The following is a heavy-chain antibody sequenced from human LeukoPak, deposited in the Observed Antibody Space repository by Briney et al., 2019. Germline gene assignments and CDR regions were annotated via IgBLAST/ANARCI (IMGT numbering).Heavy chain of an antibody. Sequence: GASVKVSCKVSGYTLTELSMHWVRQAPGKGLEWMGGFDPEDGETIYAQKFQGRVTMTEDTSTDTAYMELSSLRSEDTAVYYCATVGYDYSNYELDYWGQGTLVTVSS. CDR1: GYTLTELS. CDR2: FDPEDGET. J-gene: IGHJ4*02. D-gene: IGHD4-11*01. V-gene: IGHV1-24*01. CDR3: ATVGYDYSNYELDY.